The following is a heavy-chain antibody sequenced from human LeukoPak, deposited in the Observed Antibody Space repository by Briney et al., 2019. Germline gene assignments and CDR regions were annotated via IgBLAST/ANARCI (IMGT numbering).Heavy chain of an antibody. CDR1: GFNFNTYA. Sequence: GGSLRLSCTASGFNFNTYAMAWVRQAPGKGLEWVSSISGRADTAYYADSVKGRFTISRDNSKNTLDLQMNSLRAEGTALYYCSKGQGYCTSGVCHTPFDYWGRGTQVSVSS. J-gene: IGHJ4*02. V-gene: IGHV3-23*01. CDR3: SKGQGYCTSGVCHTPFDY. CDR2: ISGRADTA. D-gene: IGHD2-8*01.